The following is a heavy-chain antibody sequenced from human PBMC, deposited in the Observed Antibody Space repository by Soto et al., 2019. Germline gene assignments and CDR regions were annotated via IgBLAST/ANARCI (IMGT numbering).Heavy chain of an antibody. CDR1: GGSFSGYY. J-gene: IGHJ5*02. CDR3: ARGLNWFDT. CDR2: INHSGST. V-gene: IGHV4-34*01. Sequence: SETLSLTCAVFGGSFSGYYWTWIRQPPGTGLEWIGEINHSGSTNYNPSLKSRVTISVDTSKNQFSLKLTSVTAADTAVYYCARGLNWFDTWGQGTLVTVSS.